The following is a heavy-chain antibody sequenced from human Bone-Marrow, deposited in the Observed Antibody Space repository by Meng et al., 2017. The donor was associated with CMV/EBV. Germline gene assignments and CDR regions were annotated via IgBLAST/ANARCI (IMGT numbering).Heavy chain of an antibody. CDR3: ARDPSIDLNGVDAFDV. CDR2: VYYGGSS. Sequence: STFYWRWIRQPPGRGLEWIANVYYGGSSYYNPSLESRVTISADASNNQFSLNLTSVTAADTAVYFCARDPSIDLNGVDAFDVWGHGILVTVSS. D-gene: IGHD4-17*01. CDR1: STFY. V-gene: IGHV4-39*07. J-gene: IGHJ3*01.